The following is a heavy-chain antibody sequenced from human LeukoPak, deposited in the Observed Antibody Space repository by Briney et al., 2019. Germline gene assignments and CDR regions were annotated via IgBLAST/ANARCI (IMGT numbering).Heavy chain of an antibody. CDR1: GFTLSSHG. J-gene: IGHJ4*02. CDR2: ISYDGSNK. D-gene: IGHD3-10*01. Sequence: GGSLRLSCAASGFTLSSHGMNWVRQAPGKGLEWVAVISYDGSNKYYVDSVKGRFTISRDNAKNTVFLQMSSLRAEDTALYYCARKSASGNYPLDYWGQGTLVTVSS. V-gene: IGHV3-30*03. CDR3: ARKSASGNYPLDY.